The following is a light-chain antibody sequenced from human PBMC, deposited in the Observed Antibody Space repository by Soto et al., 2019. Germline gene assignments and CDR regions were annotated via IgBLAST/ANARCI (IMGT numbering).Light chain of an antibody. Sequence: IGLTQSAGTLALSPGERATLSCRASQSVRSNFLAWYQQKPGQAPRLLIYGASNRATGIPDRFSGSGSGTDFTLTITRLEPEDFAMYYCQRYDSFRTFGQGTKVDIK. CDR1: QSVRSNF. J-gene: IGKJ1*01. CDR2: GAS. CDR3: QRYDSFRT. V-gene: IGKV3-20*01.